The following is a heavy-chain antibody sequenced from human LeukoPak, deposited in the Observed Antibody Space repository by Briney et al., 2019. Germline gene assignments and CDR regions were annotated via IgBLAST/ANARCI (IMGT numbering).Heavy chain of an antibody. CDR3: ARGPTIDYDILTGYYYFDY. CDR2: INHSGTT. V-gene: IGHV4-34*01. Sequence: PSETLSLTCAVYRGSLSGYYWTWIRQSPGKGLEWIGEINHSGTTNYNPSLKSRVTISIDTSKNQFSLKLSSVTAADTAVYYCARGPTIDYDILTGYYYFDYWGQGTLVTVSP. J-gene: IGHJ4*02. CDR1: RGSLSGYY. D-gene: IGHD3-9*01.